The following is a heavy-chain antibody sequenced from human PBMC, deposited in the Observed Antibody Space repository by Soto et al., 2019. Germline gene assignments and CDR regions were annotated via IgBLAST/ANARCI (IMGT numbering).Heavy chain of an antibody. Sequence: QVQLVESGGGVVRPGRSLSLSCAASGFTFSSYGMHWVRQAPGKGLEWVAVIWYDGSNKYYADSVKGRFTISRDNSKNTLYLQMNSLRAEDTAVYYCARRGIAVADYFDYWGQGTLVTVSS. CDR3: ARRGIAVADYFDY. CDR2: IWYDGSNK. CDR1: GFTFSSYG. V-gene: IGHV3-33*01. J-gene: IGHJ4*02. D-gene: IGHD6-19*01.